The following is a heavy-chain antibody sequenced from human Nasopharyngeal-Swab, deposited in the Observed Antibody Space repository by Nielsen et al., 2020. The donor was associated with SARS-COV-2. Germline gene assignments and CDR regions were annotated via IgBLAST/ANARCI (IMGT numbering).Heavy chain of an antibody. V-gene: IGHV6-1*01. CDR2: TYYRSKWYN. CDR3: ARDLLDIWFGELSFSGWFDP. D-gene: IGHD3-10*01. Sequence: WIRQSPSRGLERLGRTYYRSKWYNDYAVSVKSRITINPDTSKNQFSLQLNSVTPEDTAVYYCARDLLDIWFGELSFSGWFDPWGQGTLVTVSS. J-gene: IGHJ5*02.